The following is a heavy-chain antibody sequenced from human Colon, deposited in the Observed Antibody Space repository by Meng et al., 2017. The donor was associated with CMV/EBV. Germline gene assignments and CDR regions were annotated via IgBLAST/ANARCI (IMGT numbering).Heavy chain of an antibody. CDR1: FSVGSNY. D-gene: IGHD2-8*01. V-gene: IGHV3-53*01. CDR3: ARSGFPPNGLFPEQRYDP. Sequence: FSVGSNYMTWIRQTPERGLEWVSVIYVNGKTEYVESVKGRSTISRDSSKNILYLQMNSLRVEDTAIYYCARSGFPPNGLFPEQRYDPWGQGTLVTVSS. J-gene: IGHJ5*02. CDR2: IYVNGKT.